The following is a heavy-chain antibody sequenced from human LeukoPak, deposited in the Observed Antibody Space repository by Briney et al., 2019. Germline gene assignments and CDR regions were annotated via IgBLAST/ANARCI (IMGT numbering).Heavy chain of an antibody. CDR3: ARDPGDYVWGSYRYGSGSLDF. J-gene: IGHJ4*02. V-gene: IGHV3-30*03. Sequence: QSGGSLRLSCAASGFTFSSYGMHWVRQAPGKGLEWVTVISYDGSNKYYADSVKGRFTISRDNSQNTLYLQMNSLRPEDTAVYFCARDPGDYVWGSYRYGSGSLDFWGQGTLVTVSS. D-gene: IGHD3-16*02. CDR1: GFTFSSYG. CDR2: ISYDGSNK.